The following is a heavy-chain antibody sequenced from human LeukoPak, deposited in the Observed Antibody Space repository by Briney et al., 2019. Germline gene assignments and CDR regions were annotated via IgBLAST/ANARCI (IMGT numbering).Heavy chain of an antibody. D-gene: IGHD6-6*01. CDR2: IYYSGST. CDR3: ASIAARRFMDV. J-gene: IGHJ6*03. Sequence: SETLSLTCTVSGGSISSSSYYWGWIRQPPGKGLEWIGSIYYSGSTYYNPSLKSRVTISVDTSKNQFSLKLSSVTAADTAVYYCASIAARRFMDVWGKGPRSPSP. CDR1: GGSISSSSYY. V-gene: IGHV4-39*07.